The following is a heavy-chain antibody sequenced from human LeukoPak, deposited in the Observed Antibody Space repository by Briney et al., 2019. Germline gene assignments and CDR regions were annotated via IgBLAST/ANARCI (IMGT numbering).Heavy chain of an antibody. CDR3: ARDCSSTSCPPGALDI. D-gene: IGHD2-2*01. V-gene: IGHV4-59*01. CDR2: IYYSGST. CDR1: GGSISSYY. Sequence: SETLSLTCTVSGGSISSYYWSWIRQPPGKGLEWIGYIYYSGSTNYNPSLKSRVTISVDTSKNQFSLKLSSVTAADTAVYYCARDCSSTSCPPGALDIWGQGTMVTVSS. J-gene: IGHJ3*02.